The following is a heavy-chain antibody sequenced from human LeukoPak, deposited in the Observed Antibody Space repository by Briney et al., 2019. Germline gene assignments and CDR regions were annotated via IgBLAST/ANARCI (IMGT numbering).Heavy chain of an antibody. Sequence: ASVKVSCKASGYTFTSYGISWVRQAPGRGLEWMGWINPKSGGTNHAQKFQGRVTMTIDTTISTAYMELNSLRSDDTAVYYCLRLGGIVHFDYWGQGTLVTVSS. CDR3: LRLGGIVHFDY. J-gene: IGHJ4*02. CDR2: INPKSGGT. D-gene: IGHD2/OR15-2a*01. CDR1: GYTFTSYG. V-gene: IGHV1-2*02.